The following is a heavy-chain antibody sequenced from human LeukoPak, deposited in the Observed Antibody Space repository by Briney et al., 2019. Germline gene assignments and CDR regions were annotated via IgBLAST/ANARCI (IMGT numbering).Heavy chain of an antibody. CDR1: GFTFSSYA. J-gene: IGHJ4*02. CDR2: ISGSGGST. D-gene: IGHD2-15*01. V-gene: IGHV3-23*01. CDR3: AKGKLGYCSGGSCYSFDY. Sequence: GGSLRLSCAASGFTFSSYAMSWVRQAPGKGLEWVSAISGSGGSTYYADSVKGRSTISRDNYMHTLYLQMSSLRADDTAVYYCAKGKLGYCSGGSCYSFDYWGQGTLVTVSS.